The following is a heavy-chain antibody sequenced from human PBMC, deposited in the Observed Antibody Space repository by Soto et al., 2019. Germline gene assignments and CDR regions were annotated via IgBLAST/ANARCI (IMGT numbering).Heavy chain of an antibody. CDR2: ISGSGGST. CDR3: AKVYCSSPCYYPENIQH. V-gene: IGHV3-23*01. D-gene: IGHD2-2*01. J-gene: IGHJ1*01. Sequence: GGSLRLSCAASGFPFSSYAMSWVRQTPGKGLEWVSAISGSGGSTYYADSVKGRFTISRDNSKNTLFLQMNSLRAEDTAVYYCAKVYCSSPCYYPENIQHWGQGTLVTVSS. CDR1: GFPFSSYA.